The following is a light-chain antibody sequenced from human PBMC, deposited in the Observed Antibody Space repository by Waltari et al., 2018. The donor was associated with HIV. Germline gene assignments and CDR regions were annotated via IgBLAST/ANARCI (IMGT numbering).Light chain of an antibody. CDR3: QQYNRWPPIT. J-gene: IGKJ5*01. CDR2: SAS. Sequence: EIIMTQSPTTLSVAPGERATFSCRASQSVATNLAWYQQKPGQAPRLLIHSASTRATGVPPRFSGSGSGTEFTLTISSLQSEDFAIYYCQQYNRWPPITFGQGTRL. V-gene: IGKV3-15*01. CDR1: QSVATN.